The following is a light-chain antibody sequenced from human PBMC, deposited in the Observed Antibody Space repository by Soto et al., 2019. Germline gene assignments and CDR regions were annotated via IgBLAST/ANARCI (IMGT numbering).Light chain of an antibody. J-gene: IGLJ1*01. CDR1: SSDVGSSIL. CDR2: EGG. CDR3: CSFAGSSTFDV. Sequence: QSVLTQPASVSGSPGQSVTISCTGTSSDVGSSILVSWYQQHPGTAPKLIIFEGGRRPSGVSARFSGSKSGNTASLTISGLQAADEADYYCCSFAGSSTFDVFGTGTKLTVL. V-gene: IGLV2-23*01.